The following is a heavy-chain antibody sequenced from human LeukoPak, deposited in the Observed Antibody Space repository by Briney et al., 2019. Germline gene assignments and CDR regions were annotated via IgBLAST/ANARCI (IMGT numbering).Heavy chain of an antibody. V-gene: IGHV4-34*01. J-gene: IGHJ4*02. CDR2: INHLGST. D-gene: IGHD5/OR15-5a*01. Sequence: SETLSLTCGVYDEPFSGHYWAWIRQSPGKGLEWIEDINHLGSTNFNPSLRSRVTISVGTSKKQFSLNMMSVTAADTAVYYCARVGEMVSTVIRGYYFDYWDQGALVTVSS. CDR3: ARVGEMVSTVIRGYYFDY. CDR1: DEPFSGHY.